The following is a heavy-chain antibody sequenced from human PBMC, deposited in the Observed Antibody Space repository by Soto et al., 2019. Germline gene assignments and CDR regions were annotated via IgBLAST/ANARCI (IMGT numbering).Heavy chain of an antibody. J-gene: IGHJ4*02. V-gene: IGHV4-30-4*01. CDR3: ARSYTASGTYYLYF. D-gene: IGHD6-13*01. Sequence: SLTCTVSGGSISSGDYYWSWIRQPPGKGLEWIGYIYYSGSTYYNPSLKSRVTISVDTSKNQFSLRLSSVTAADTAVYYCARSYTASGTYYLYFWGQGTLVTVSS. CDR2: IYYSGST. CDR1: GGSISSGDYY.